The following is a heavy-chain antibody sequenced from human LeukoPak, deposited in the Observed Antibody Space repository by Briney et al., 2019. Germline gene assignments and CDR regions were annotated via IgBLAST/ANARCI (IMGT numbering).Heavy chain of an antibody. J-gene: IGHJ4*02. CDR1: GFTFSSYG. V-gene: IGHV3-33*06. Sequence: GRSLRLSCAASGFTFSSYGMHWVRQAPGKGLEWVAVIWYDGSNKYYADSVKGRFTISRDNSKNTLYLQMDSLRAEDTAVYYCTKESTMAYVADSWGQGTLVTVSS. D-gene: IGHD3-10*01. CDR2: IWYDGSNK. CDR3: TKESTMAYVADS.